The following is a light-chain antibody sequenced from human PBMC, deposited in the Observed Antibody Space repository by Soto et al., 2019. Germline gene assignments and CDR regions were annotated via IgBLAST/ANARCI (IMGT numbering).Light chain of an antibody. V-gene: IGKV1-5*01. Sequence: DIQLTQSPPTLSASVGDRVTITCRASQSIRYYLAWYQQMPGKAPKLLIYGASSLHSRVPSRFSGSGSGTEFTLTISSLQPDDFATYFCQHHNSYSQTFGQGTKVEIK. J-gene: IGKJ1*01. CDR1: QSIRYY. CDR3: QHHNSYSQT. CDR2: GAS.